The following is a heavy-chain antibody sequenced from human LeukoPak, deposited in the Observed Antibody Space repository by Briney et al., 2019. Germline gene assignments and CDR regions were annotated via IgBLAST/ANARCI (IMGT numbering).Heavy chain of an antibody. D-gene: IGHD5-18*01. V-gene: IGHV1-46*01. Sequence: ASVKVSCKASGYTFTSYYMHWVRQAPGQGLEWMGIINPSGGSTSYAQKLQGRVTMTTDTSTSTAYMELRSLRSDDTAVYYCARVVSGIQLWLQGYYYYMDVWGKGTTVTISS. CDR1: GYTFTSYY. J-gene: IGHJ6*03. CDR2: INPSGGST. CDR3: ARVVSGIQLWLQGYYYYMDV.